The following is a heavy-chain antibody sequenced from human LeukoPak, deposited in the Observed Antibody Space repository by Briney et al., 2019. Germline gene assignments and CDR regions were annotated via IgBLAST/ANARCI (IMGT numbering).Heavy chain of an antibody. J-gene: IGHJ6*03. D-gene: IGHD1-26*01. CDR2: ITSSSTYI. V-gene: IGHV3-21*01. CDR3: XXXPYSGSYGAYYYYYMDV. CDR1: GFTFSNYN. Sequence: GGSLRLSCAASGFTFSNYNMNWVRQAPGKGLEWVSSITSSSTYIYYADSVKGRFTISRDNAKNSLYLQMNSLRAEDSAVYYXXXXPYSGSYGAYYYYYMDVWGKGTTVTISS.